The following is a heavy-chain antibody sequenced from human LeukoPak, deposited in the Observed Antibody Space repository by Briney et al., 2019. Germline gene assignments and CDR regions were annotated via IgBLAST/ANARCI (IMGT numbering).Heavy chain of an antibody. CDR1: GGSISSLH. CDR2: SYVSGNT. J-gene: IGHJ4*02. CDR3: ARHPFSSPFDY. D-gene: IGHD2/OR15-2a*01. V-gene: IGHV4-4*07. Sequence: SETLSLTCTVSGGSISSLHWNWIRQPAGKGLEWIGRSYVSGNTYYNPSLKSRVTMSVDTSKNQFSLKLTSVTAADTAVYFCARHPFSSPFDYWGQGTLVTVSS.